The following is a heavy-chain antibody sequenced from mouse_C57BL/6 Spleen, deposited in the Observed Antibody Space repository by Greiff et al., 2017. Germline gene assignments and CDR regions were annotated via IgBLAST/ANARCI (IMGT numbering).Heavy chain of an antibody. J-gene: IGHJ2*01. CDR2: ISDGGSYT. Sequence: EVKLVESGGGLVKPGGSLKLSCAASGFTFSSYAMSWVRQTPEKRLEWVATISDGGSYTYYPDNVKGRFTISRDNAKNNLYLQMSHLKSEDTAMYYCARAGGLLRNYFDYWGQGTTLTVSS. V-gene: IGHV5-4*03. CDR3: ARAGGLLRNYFDY. D-gene: IGHD1-1*01. CDR1: GFTFSSYA.